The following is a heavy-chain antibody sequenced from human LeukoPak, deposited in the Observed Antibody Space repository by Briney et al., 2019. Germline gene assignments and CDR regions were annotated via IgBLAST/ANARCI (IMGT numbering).Heavy chain of an antibody. V-gene: IGHV3-7*01. CDR3: AREDSSGYSNYFDY. D-gene: IGHD3-22*01. J-gene: IGHJ4*02. CDR1: GFTFSSYW. CDR2: IKQDGSEK. Sequence: GGSLRLSCAASGFTFSSYWMSWVRQAPGEGLEWVANIKQDGSEKYYVDSVKGRFTISRDNAKSSLYLQMNSLRAEDTAVYHCAREDSSGYSNYFDYWGQGTLVTVSS.